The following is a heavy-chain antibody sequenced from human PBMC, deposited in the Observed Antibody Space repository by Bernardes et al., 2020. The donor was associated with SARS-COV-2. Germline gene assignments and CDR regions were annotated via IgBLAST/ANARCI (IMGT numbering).Heavy chain of an antibody. J-gene: IGHJ3*01. V-gene: IGHV3-21*01. Sequence: GGSLRLSCAASGFSFNSYTINWVRQAPGQGLEWVSSISSSGTYIYYADSVKGRFTISRDNAKDSLYLQMNSLRAEDTAVYYCAREVGWDDVGNAFDVWGQGTMVTVSS. CDR3: AREVGWDDVGNAFDV. CDR2: ISSSGTYI. D-gene: IGHD1-1*01. CDR1: GFSFNSYT.